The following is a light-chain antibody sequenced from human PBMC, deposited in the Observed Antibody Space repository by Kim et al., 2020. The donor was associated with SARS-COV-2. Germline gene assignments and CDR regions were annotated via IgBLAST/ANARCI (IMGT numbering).Light chain of an antibody. J-gene: IGKJ2*01. CDR1: QSISSY. V-gene: IGKV1-33*01. Sequence: DIQMTQSPSSLSASVGDRVTITCRASQSISSYLNWYQQKPGKAPKLLIYDASNLETGVPSRFSGSGSGTDFTFTISSLQPEDIATYYCQQYDNLSYTFGQGTKLEI. CDR3: QQYDNLSYT. CDR2: DAS.